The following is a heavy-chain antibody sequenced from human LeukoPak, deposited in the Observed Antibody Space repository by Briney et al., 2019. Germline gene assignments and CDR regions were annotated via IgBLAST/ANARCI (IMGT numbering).Heavy chain of an antibody. CDR2: INTNTGNP. CDR3: ARPPLACSGGSCSHAPNDYYYYYYMDV. J-gene: IGHJ6*03. CDR1: GYTFTSYA. D-gene: IGHD2-15*01. V-gene: IGHV7-4-1*02. Sequence: ASVKVSCKASGYTFTSYAMNWVRQAPGQGLEWMGWINTNTGNPTYAQGFTGRFVISLDTSVSTAYLQISSLKAEDTAVYYCARPPLACSGGSCSHAPNDYYYYYYMDVWGKGTTVTVSS.